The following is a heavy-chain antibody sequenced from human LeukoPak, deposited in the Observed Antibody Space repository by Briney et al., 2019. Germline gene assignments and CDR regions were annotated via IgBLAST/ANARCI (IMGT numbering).Heavy chain of an antibody. J-gene: IGHJ4*02. CDR2: IYSGGST. Sequence: PGGSLRLSCAASGFTVSSNYMSWVRQAPGKGLEWVSVIYSGGSTYYADSVEGRFTISRDNSKNTLYLQMNSLRAEDTAVYYCARDRYSGSYSYWGQGTLVTVSS. D-gene: IGHD1-26*01. CDR3: ARDRYSGSYSY. V-gene: IGHV3-53*01. CDR1: GFTVSSNY.